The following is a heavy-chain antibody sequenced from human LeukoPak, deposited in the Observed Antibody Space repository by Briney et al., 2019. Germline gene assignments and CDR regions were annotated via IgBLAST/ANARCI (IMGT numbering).Heavy chain of an antibody. CDR1: GGSISSYY. V-gene: IGHV4-4*07. CDR2: IYTSGST. CDR3: ARDLAYYDYVWGEYYFDY. J-gene: IGHJ4*02. Sequence: PSETLSLTCTVSGGSISSYYWSWIRQPAGKGLEWIGRIYTSGSTNYNPSLKSRVTMSVDTSKNQFSLKLSSVTAADTAVYYCARDLAYYDYVWGEYYFDYWGQGTLVTVSS. D-gene: IGHD3-16*01.